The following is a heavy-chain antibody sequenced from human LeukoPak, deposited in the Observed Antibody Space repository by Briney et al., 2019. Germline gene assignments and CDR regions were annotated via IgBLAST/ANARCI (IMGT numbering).Heavy chain of an antibody. CDR2: ISGSGDKP. Sequence: GGSLRLSCAASGFTFSNFAMSWVRQAPGKWLEWDSAISGSGDKPYYADSVKDRFTISRDNSKNTMYLQMNSLRAEDTAVYYCAKDSGYDLRLDYWGQGTLSPSLQ. D-gene: IGHD5-12*01. J-gene: IGHJ4*02. CDR3: AKDSGYDLRLDY. CDR1: GFTFSNFA. V-gene: IGHV3-23*01.